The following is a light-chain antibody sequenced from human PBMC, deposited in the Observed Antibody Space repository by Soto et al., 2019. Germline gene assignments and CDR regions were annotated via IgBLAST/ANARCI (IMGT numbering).Light chain of an antibody. CDR2: KAS. CDR1: QSISSW. J-gene: IGKJ1*01. CDR3: RQYNSHPET. V-gene: IGKV1-5*03. Sequence: DIQMTQSPSTLSASVGDRVTITCRASQSISSWLAWYQQKPGKAPKLLIYKASSLESGVPSRFSGSGSGTEFTLTISSLQPDDFATYYCRQYNSHPETFGQGTKVDIK.